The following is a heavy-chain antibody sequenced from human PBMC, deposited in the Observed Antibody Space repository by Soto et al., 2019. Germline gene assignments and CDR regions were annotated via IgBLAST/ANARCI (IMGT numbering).Heavy chain of an antibody. J-gene: IGHJ4*02. V-gene: IGHV3-30-3*01. CDR3: ARDPTLTAMPYYFDY. CDR2: ISYDGSNK. Sequence: HPGGSLRLSCAASGFTFSSYAMHWVRQAPGKGLEWVAVISYDGSNKYYADSVKGRFTISRDNSKNTLYLQMNSLRAEDTAVYYCARDPTLTAMPYYFDYWGQGTLVTVSS. CDR1: GFTFSSYA. D-gene: IGHD5-18*01.